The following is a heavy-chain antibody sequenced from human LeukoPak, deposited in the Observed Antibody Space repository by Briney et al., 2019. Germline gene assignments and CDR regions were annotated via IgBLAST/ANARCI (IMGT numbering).Heavy chain of an antibody. CDR1: GFTFSSYW. CDR3: ARDHIVGATNFDD. D-gene: IGHD1-26*01. Sequence: GGSLRLSCAASGFTFSSYWMSWVRQAPGKGLEWVAYIKQDGGEKYYVDSVKGRFTISRDNAKNSLYLQMNSLRAEDTAVYYCARDHIVGATNFDDWGQGTLVTVSS. V-gene: IGHV3-7*05. CDR2: IKQDGGEK. J-gene: IGHJ4*02.